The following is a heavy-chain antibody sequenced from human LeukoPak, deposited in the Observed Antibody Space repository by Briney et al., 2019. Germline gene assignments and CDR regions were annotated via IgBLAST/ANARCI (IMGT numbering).Heavy chain of an antibody. J-gene: IGHJ4*02. Sequence: GGSVKVSCKASGYTFTSYDINAVRQATGQGLEWMGWMNPNSGNTGYAQKFQGRVTITRNTSISTAYMELSSLRSEDTAVYYCARGSVLGRYGCSGGSCFLVHWGQGTLVTVSS. CDR1: GYTFTSYD. CDR3: ARGSVLGRYGCSGGSCFLVH. D-gene: IGHD2-15*01. V-gene: IGHV1-8*03. CDR2: MNPNSGNT.